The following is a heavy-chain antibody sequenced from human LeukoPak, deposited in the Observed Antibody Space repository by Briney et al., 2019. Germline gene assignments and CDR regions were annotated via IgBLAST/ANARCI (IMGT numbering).Heavy chain of an antibody. D-gene: IGHD3-16*01. J-gene: IGHJ4*02. CDR2: ITGSGGGT. CDR3: AKDLGDTGY. CDR1: GFTFSSYA. V-gene: IGHV3-23*01. Sequence: PGGSLRLSCAASGFTFSSYAMSWVRQAPGKGLEWVSAITGSGGGTYYADSVKGRFTISRDTSKNTLYLQMNSLRAEDTAIYYCAKDLGDTGYWGQGTLVTVSS.